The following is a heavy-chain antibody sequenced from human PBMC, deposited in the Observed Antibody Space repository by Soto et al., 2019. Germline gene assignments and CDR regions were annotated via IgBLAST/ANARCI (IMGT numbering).Heavy chain of an antibody. J-gene: IGHJ4*02. CDR2: ISWNSGSI. CDR3: AKVLDPLGELSLLLDY. CDR1: GFTFDDYA. Sequence: GGSLRLSCAASGFTFDDYAMHWVRQAPGKGLEWVSGISWNSGSIGYADSVKGRFTISRDNAKNSLYLQMNSLRAEDTALYYCAKVLDPLGELSLLLDYWGQGTLVTVSS. V-gene: IGHV3-9*01. D-gene: IGHD3-16*02.